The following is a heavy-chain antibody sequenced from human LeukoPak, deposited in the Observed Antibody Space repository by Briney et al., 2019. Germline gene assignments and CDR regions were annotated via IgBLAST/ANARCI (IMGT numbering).Heavy chain of an antibody. CDR1: GGSISSYY. V-gene: IGHV4-4*07. CDR3: AREDFWSGYSDY. Sequence: PSETLSLTCTVSGGSISSYYWSWIRQPAGKGLEWIGRICTSGSTNYNPSLKSRVTMSVDTSENQFSLKLSSVTAADTAIYYCAREDFWSGYSDYWGQGTLVTVSS. CDR2: ICTSGST. D-gene: IGHD3-3*01. J-gene: IGHJ4*02.